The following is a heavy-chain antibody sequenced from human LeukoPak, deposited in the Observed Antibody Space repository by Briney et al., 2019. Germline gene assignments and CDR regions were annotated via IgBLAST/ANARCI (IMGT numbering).Heavy chain of an antibody. V-gene: IGHV4-59*01. CDR1: GGSISSYY. CDR3: ARAAYGSGSYVFDS. Sequence: SETLSLTCAVSGGSISSYYWSWIRQPPGKGLEWIGYMYYTGSTNYNPSLKGRVTISVDTSRNQFSLRLSSVTAADTAVYYCARAAYGSGSYVFDSWGQGTLVTVSS. D-gene: IGHD3-10*01. J-gene: IGHJ4*02. CDR2: MYYTGST.